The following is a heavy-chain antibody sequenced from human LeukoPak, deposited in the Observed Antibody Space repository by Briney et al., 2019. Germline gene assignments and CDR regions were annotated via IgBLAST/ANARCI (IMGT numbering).Heavy chain of an antibody. Sequence: SVRLSCAASGFTFSTYEMNWVRQAPGKGLEWVSYIRECGTYLFYVDSVKGRLTISRDNAKNSLVLQINSLRAEDTAVYYCARESATYSSGSNFDYWGQGTLVTVCS. J-gene: IGHJ4*02. CDR1: GFTFSTYE. V-gene: IGHV3-48*03. CDR2: IRECGTYL. CDR3: ARESATYSSGSNFDY. D-gene: IGHD6-19*01.